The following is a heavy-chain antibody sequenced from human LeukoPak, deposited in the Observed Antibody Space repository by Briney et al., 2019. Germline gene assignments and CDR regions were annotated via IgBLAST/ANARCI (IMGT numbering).Heavy chain of an antibody. CDR3: AKGDGWGSGYYYVDY. V-gene: IGHV3-23*01. Sequence: GGSLRLSCAASGFTFSSYAMSRVRQAPGKGLEWVSAISGSGGSTYYADSVKGRFTISRDNSKNTLYLQMNSLRAEDTAVYYCAKGDGWGSGYYYVDYWGQGTLVTVSS. J-gene: IGHJ4*02. D-gene: IGHD3-22*01. CDR2: ISGSGGST. CDR1: GFTFSSYA.